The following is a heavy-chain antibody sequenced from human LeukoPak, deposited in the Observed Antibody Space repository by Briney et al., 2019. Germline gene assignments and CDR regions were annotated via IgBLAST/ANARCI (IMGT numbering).Heavy chain of an antibody. CDR1: GFTFDDYA. D-gene: IGHD6-13*01. J-gene: IGHJ3*02. CDR2: ISWNSGSI. V-gene: IGHV3-9*01. Sequence: PGGSLRLSCAASGFTFDDYAMHWVRQAPGKGLEWVSGISWNSGSIGYADSVKGRFTISRDNAKNSLYLQMNSLRAGDTAVYYCARDAAAAPGAFDIWGQGTMVTVSS. CDR3: ARDAAAAPGAFDI.